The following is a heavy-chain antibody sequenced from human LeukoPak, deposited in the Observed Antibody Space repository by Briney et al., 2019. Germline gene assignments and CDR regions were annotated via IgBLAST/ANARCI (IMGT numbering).Heavy chain of an antibody. D-gene: IGHD4-23*01. J-gene: IGHJ4*02. Sequence: ASVKVSCKASGFTFTGYYFHWVRLAPGQGLEWMGWVNPNTGGTNYAQMFQGRVTMTRDTSISTAYMELSRLTSDDTAVYYCARDSYGGNWSLGYWGQGTLVTVSS. V-gene: IGHV1-2*02. CDR3: ARDSYGGNWSLGY. CDR2: VNPNTGGT. CDR1: GFTFTGYY.